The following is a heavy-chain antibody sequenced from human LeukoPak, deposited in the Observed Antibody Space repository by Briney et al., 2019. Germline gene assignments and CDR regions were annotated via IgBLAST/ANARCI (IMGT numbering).Heavy chain of an antibody. CDR3: ARDALAAAYYDFWSGYSIGNWFDP. Sequence: PGRSLRLSCAASGFTFSSYAMHWVRQAPGKGLEWVAVISYDGSNKYYADSVKGRFTISRDNSKNTLYLQMNSLRAEDTAVYYCARDALAAAYYDFWSGYSIGNWFDPWGQGTLVTVSS. CDR1: GFTFSSYA. D-gene: IGHD3-3*01. CDR2: ISYDGSNK. J-gene: IGHJ5*02. V-gene: IGHV3-30-3*01.